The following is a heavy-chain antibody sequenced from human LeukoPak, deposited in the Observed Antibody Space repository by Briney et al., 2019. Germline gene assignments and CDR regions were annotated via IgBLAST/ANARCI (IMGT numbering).Heavy chain of an antibody. CDR3: ARADGYYYGMDV. D-gene: IGHD5-24*01. Sequence: SETLSLTCTVSGGSISSYYWSWIRQPPGKGLEWIGYIYYSGSTDYNPSLKSRVTISVDTSKNQFSLKLSSPTAADTAVYYCARADGYYYGMDVWGQGTTVTVS. CDR2: IYYSGST. V-gene: IGHV4-59*01. CDR1: GGSISSYY. J-gene: IGHJ6*02.